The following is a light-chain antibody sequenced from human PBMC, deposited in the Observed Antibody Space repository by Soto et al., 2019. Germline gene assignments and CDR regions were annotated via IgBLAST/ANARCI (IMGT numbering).Light chain of an antibody. CDR2: AAA. Sequence: DIQMTQSPSSLSASVGDRVTITCRAGQSITTYLNWYQQTSGEAPKLLIYAAARLQTGVPSRFSGSGSGTDFTLTISSLQPEDFATYYCQQAYGAPPTFGLGTKVEIK. CDR1: QSITTY. J-gene: IGKJ1*01. CDR3: QQAYGAPPT. V-gene: IGKV1-39*01.